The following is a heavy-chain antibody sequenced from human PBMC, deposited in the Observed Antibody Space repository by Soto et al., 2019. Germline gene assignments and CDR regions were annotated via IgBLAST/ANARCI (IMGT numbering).Heavy chain of an antibody. CDR1: AFTFSSYG. CDR2: IWYDGGNK. J-gene: IGHJ4*02. D-gene: IGHD4-17*01. V-gene: IGHV3-33*01. Sequence: QVQLVYSGGGVVQPGRSLRLSCAASAFTFSSYGMHWVRQAPGKGLEWVAVIWYDGGNKFYADSVRGRFTISRDHSTNTLYMQMNSLRAEDTAVYYCTRVVGYGDEPASFAYWGQGTLVTVSS. CDR3: TRVVGYGDEPASFAY.